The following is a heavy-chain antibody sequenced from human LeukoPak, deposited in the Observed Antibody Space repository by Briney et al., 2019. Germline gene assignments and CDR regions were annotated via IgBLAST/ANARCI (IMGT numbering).Heavy chain of an antibody. CDR2: IYTSGST. J-gene: IGHJ4*02. CDR3: AALAGYQYFDY. D-gene: IGHD3-9*01. CDR1: GDSISTGNYY. V-gene: IGHV4-61*02. Sequence: SETLSLTCTVSGDSISTGNYYWSWIRQPAGKGLEWIGRIYTSGSTHYNPSLKSRVTISVDTSKNQFSLKLSSVTAADTAVYYCAALAGYQYFDYWGQGTLVTVSS.